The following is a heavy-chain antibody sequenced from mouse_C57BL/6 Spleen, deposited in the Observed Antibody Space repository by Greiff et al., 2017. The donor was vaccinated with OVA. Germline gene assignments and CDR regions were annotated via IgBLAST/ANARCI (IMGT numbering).Heavy chain of an antibody. J-gene: IGHJ1*03. V-gene: IGHV3-8*01. Sequence: EVHLVESGPGLAKPSQTLSLTCSVTGYSITSDYWNWIRKFPGNKLEYMGYISYSGSTYYNPSLKSRISITRDTSKNQYYLQLNSVTTEDTATYYCAKAAYYSPGWYFDVWGTGTTVTVSS. D-gene: IGHD2-12*01. CDR3: AKAAYYSPGWYFDV. CDR2: ISYSGST. CDR1: GYSITSDY.